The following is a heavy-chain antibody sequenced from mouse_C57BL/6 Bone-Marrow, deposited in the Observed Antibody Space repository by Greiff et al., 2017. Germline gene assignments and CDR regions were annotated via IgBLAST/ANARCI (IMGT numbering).Heavy chain of an antibody. CDR2: IRLKSDNYAT. CDR1: GFTFSNYW. J-gene: IGHJ2*01. D-gene: IGHD1-1*01. CDR3: TAGSSGY. V-gene: IGHV6-3*01. Sequence: EVKLEESGGGLVQPGGSMKLSCVASGFTFSNYWMNWVRQSPEKGLEWVAQIRLKSDNYATHYAESVKGRFTISRDASKSMVYLQMNNLRAEDTVIYYCTAGSSGYWGQGTTLTVSS.